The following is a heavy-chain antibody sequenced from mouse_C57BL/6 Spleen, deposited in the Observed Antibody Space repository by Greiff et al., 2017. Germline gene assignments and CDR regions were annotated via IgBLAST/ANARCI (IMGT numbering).Heavy chain of an antibody. CDR1: GYTFTSYW. CDR3: ARGDYGSSPFAY. J-gene: IGHJ3*01. CDR2: IHPNSGST. Sequence: QVQLQQPGAELVKPGASVKLSCKASGYTFTSYWMHWVKQRPGQGLEWIGMIHPNSGSTNYNEKFKGKATLTADKSSSTAYMELRSLTSEDSAVYFCARGDYGSSPFAYWGQGTLVTVSA. D-gene: IGHD1-1*01. V-gene: IGHV1-64*01.